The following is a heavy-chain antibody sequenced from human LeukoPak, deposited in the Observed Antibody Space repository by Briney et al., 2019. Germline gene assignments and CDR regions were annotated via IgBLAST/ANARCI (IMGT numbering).Heavy chain of an antibody. CDR1: GGSISSSSYY. J-gene: IGHJ4*02. CDR3: ARAYVLLWFGELTYYFDY. V-gene: IGHV4-39*07. D-gene: IGHD3-10*01. CDR2: IYYSGST. Sequence: SETLSLTCTVSGGSISSSSYYWGWIRQPPGKGLEWIGSIYYSGSTYYSPSLKSRVTISVDTSKNQFSLKLSSVTAADTAVYYCARAYVLLWFGELTYYFDYWGQGTLVTVSS.